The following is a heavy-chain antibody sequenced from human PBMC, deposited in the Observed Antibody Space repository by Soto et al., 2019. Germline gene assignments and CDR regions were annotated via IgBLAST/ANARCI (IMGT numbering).Heavy chain of an antibody. J-gene: IGHJ4*02. V-gene: IGHV3-30-3*01. CDR3: AIQVVVITS. CDR2: ISYDGSNK. CDR1: GFTFSSYA. D-gene: IGHD3-22*01. Sequence: QVQLVESGGGVVQPGRSMRLSCAASGFTFSSYAMHWVRQAPGKGLEWVAVISYDGSNKYYADSVKGRFTISRDNSKNTLYLQMNSLRAEDTAVYYCAIQVVVITSWGQGTLVTVSS.